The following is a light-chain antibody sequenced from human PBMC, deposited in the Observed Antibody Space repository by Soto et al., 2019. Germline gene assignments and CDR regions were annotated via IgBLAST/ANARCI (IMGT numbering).Light chain of an antibody. CDR2: GSS. CDR3: QQYGSSTIT. Sequence: EIVLTQSPGTLSLSPGERATLSCRASQSVSSSYLAWYQQKPGLAPRLLIYGSSSRATGIPDRFSGSGTRTDFALTISRLEPADFAVYYCQQYGSSTITFDQGTRLEIK. V-gene: IGKV3-20*01. J-gene: IGKJ5*01. CDR1: QSVSSSY.